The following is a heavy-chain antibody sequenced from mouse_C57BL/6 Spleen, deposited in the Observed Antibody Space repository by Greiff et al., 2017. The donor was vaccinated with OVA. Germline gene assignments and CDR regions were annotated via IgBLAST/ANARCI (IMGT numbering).Heavy chain of an antibody. CDR2: IDPEDGDT. CDR1: GFNIKDYY. J-gene: IGHJ3*01. D-gene: IGHD1-1*01. Sequence: EVKLMESGAELVRPGASVKLSCTASGFNIKDYYMHWVKQRPEQGLEWIGRIDPEDGDTEYAPKFQGKATMTADTSSNTAYLQLSSLTSEDTAVYYCTHYYYGSSYAWFAYWGQGTLVTVSA. V-gene: IGHV14-1*01. CDR3: THYYYGSSYAWFAY.